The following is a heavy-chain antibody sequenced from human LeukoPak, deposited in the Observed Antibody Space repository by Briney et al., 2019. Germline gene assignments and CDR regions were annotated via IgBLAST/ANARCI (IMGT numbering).Heavy chain of an antibody. D-gene: IGHD6-6*01. CDR2: IYHSGSA. J-gene: IGHJ5*02. CDR1: GGSISSSSYC. CDR3: ARAKIAARDPNNWFDP. Sequence: PSETLSLTCTVSGGSISSSSYCWAWIRQPPGKGLEWIGSIYHSGSAYYNPSLKSRVTISVDTSKNQFSLKLSSVTAADTAVYFCARAKIAARDPNNWFDPWGQGTLVTVSS. V-gene: IGHV4-39*07.